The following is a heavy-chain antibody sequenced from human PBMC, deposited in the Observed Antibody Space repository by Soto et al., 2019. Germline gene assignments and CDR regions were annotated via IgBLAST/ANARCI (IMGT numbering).Heavy chain of an antibody. CDR1: GVSILSVGHY. V-gene: IGHV4-31*03. Sequence: SETLSLTCSVSGVSILSVGHYLTWTRPPPGMLLWWIGSIYHAGSTYYSKFLRSRLTMSDDRSNGKFSLRLSSVTAADTAVYYCARATGTLRSRNCDYWGQGSLVTVSS. CDR2: IYHAGST. CDR3: ARATGTLRSRNCDY. J-gene: IGHJ4*02. D-gene: IGHD1-1*01.